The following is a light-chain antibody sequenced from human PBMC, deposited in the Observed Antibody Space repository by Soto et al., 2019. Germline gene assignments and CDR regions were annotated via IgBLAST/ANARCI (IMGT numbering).Light chain of an antibody. CDR1: QSVSSN. V-gene: IGKV3D-15*01. J-gene: IGKJ5*01. CDR3: QQYNNWPPIT. Sequence: EIVMTQSPGTLSLSPGETATLSCRASQSVSSNYVAWFHQKPGQAPRLLIYGASSRATGIPDRFSGSGSGTEFTLTISSLQSEDFAVYYCQQYNNWPPITFGQGTRLEIK. CDR2: GAS.